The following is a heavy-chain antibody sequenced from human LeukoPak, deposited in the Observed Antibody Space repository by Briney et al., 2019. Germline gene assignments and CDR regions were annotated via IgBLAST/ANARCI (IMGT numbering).Heavy chain of an antibody. D-gene: IGHD3-10*01. J-gene: IGHJ4*02. CDR1: GFPFSRYG. V-gene: IGHV3-30*18. Sequence: GGSLRLSCAASGFPFSRYGMHWVGQAPDKGLEWGAVISYDGSNRYYAASVKSRFTISRDNSKNTLYLQMNSLRAEDTAVYFCAKDLSPDPLWPKPDYWGQGTLVTVSS. CDR2: ISYDGSNR. CDR3: AKDLSPDPLWPKPDY.